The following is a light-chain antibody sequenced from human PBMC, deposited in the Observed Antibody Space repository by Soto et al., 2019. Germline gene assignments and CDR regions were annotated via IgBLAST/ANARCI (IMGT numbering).Light chain of an antibody. Sequence: QSELTQPPSASGTPGQRVTMSCSGSSSNIGSNYVYWNDQLPGTAPKLLIFMNSQRPSGVPDRFSGSKSGTSASLAISGLRPEDEADYYCAAWDDSLSAWVFGGGTKLTVL. J-gene: IGLJ3*02. CDR2: MNS. CDR3: AAWDDSLSAWV. CDR1: SSNIGSNY. V-gene: IGLV1-47*01.